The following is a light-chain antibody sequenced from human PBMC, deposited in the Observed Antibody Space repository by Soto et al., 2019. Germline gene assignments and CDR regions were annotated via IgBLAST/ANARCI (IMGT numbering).Light chain of an antibody. V-gene: IGKV4-1*01. CDR3: QQYYSTPQT. J-gene: IGKJ1*01. CDR2: WAS. Sequence: DIVMTQSPDSLAVSLGERATINCKSSQSVLYSSNNKNYLAWYQQKPGQPPKLLISWASTREFGVPDRFSGSGSATDFTLTINTLQAEDVAVYYCQQYYSTPQTFGQGTKVEIK. CDR1: QSVLYSSNNKNY.